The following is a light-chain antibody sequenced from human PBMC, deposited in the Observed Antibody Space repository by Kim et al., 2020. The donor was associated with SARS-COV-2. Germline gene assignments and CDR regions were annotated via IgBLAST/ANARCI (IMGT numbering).Light chain of an antibody. CDR3: QQYNSYPLT. Sequence: DIQMTQSPSTLSASVGDRVTITCRASQSISSWLAWYQQKPGKAPKLLIYKASNLETGVPSRFSGSESGTEFTLTISSLQPDDFATYYCQQYNSYPLTFGGGTKVDIK. J-gene: IGKJ4*01. V-gene: IGKV1-5*03. CDR2: KAS. CDR1: QSISSW.